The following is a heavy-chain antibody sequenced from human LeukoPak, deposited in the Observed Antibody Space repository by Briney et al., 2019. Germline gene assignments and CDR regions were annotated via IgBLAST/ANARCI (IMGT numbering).Heavy chain of an antibody. CDR1: GFTFSSYA. CDR3: ARTGDSGYSLYYFDY. D-gene: IGHD3-22*01. Sequence: GGSLRLSCAASGFTFSSYAVSWVRQAPGKGLQWVSAISGSGGSTYYADSVKGRFTISRDNAKNSLYLQMNSLRDEDTAVYYCARTGDSGYSLYYFDYWGQGTLVTVSS. J-gene: IGHJ4*02. CDR2: ISGSGGST. V-gene: IGHV3-23*01.